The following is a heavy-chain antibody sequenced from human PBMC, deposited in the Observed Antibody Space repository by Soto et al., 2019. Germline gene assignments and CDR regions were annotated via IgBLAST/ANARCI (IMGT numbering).Heavy chain of an antibody. CDR1: GFSLTTSGVS. Sequence: QITLKESGPTLVKPTQTLTLTCTFSGFSLTTSGVSVGWIRQPPGKALEWLASIYWNDDKRYSPSLKSRLTLTKDNSKKQVXXXXXXXXXXXXXTXXXAYRVGSRGXFDYWGQXTXVTXSX. CDR3: AYRVGSRGXFDY. J-gene: IGHJ4*02. CDR2: IYWNDDK. V-gene: IGHV2-5*01. D-gene: IGHD5-18*01.